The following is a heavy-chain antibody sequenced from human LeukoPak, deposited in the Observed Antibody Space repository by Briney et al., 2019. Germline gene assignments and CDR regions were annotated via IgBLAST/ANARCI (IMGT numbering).Heavy chain of an antibody. J-gene: IGHJ6*03. CDR3: ATDPRTTGFGTFRYYYMDV. V-gene: IGHV1-2*02. CDR1: GYTFTDYY. D-gene: IGHD1-1*01. CDR2: INPDSGYT. Sequence: ASVKVSCKTSGYTFTDYYIHWVRQAPGQGLEWMGWINPDSGYTNYAQKFQGRVTMTRDTSINTAYMELSRLTSDDTAVYYCATDPRTTGFGTFRYYYMDVWGEGTTVAVSS.